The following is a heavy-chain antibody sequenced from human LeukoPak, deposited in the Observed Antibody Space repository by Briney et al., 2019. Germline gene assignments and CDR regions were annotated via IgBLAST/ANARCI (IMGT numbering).Heavy chain of an antibody. CDR3: ARARDSASGWFDP. CDR2: ISHTGNSI. Sequence: GGSLRLSCAASGFTFRSYGMHWVRQAPGKGPGWVSYISHTGNSIRYADSVKGRFTISRDNAKNSVSLQMNSLRAEDTAVYYCARARDSASGWFDPWGQGTLVTVSS. V-gene: IGHV3-48*04. J-gene: IGHJ5*02. CDR1: GFTFRSYG.